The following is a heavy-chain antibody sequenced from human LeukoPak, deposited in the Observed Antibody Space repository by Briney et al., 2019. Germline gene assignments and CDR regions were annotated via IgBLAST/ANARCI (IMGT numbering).Heavy chain of an antibody. D-gene: IGHD2-21*02. Sequence: GGSLRLSCAASGFTFSGSAMHWVRQASGKGLEWVGRIRSKPNSYATAYAASVKGRFTISRDDSKNTAYLQMTSPKTEDTAVYYCTRSTGDSTRNWFDPWGQGTLVTVSS. CDR2: IRSKPNSYAT. J-gene: IGHJ5*02. CDR3: TRSTGDSTRNWFDP. V-gene: IGHV3-73*01. CDR1: GFTFSGSA.